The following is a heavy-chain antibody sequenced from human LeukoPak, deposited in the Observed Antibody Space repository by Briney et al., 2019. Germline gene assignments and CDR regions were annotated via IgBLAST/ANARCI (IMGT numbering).Heavy chain of an antibody. CDR2: INHSGST. V-gene: IGHV4-34*01. Sequence: SETLSLTCAVYGGSFSGYYWSWIRQPPGKGLEWIGEINHSGSTNYNPSLKSRVTISVDTSKNQFSLKLSSVTAADTAVHYCARGRRIVVVITTNNWFDPWGQGTLVTVSS. CDR1: GGSFSGYY. J-gene: IGHJ5*02. CDR3: ARGRRIVVVITTNNWFDP. D-gene: IGHD3-22*01.